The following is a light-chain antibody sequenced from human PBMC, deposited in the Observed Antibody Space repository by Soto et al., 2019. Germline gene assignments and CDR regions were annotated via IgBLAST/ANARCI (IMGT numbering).Light chain of an antibody. Sequence: QSALTQPASVSGSPGQSITISCTGTSSDVGGYNYVSWYQQHPGKAPKLMIYDVSNRPSGVSNRFSGSKSGNTASLTISGLQAEDEDYYYCSSYTSSSTPRVFGGGTKLTVL. J-gene: IGLJ3*02. CDR3: SSYTSSSTPRV. CDR2: DVS. V-gene: IGLV2-14*01. CDR1: SSDVGGYNY.